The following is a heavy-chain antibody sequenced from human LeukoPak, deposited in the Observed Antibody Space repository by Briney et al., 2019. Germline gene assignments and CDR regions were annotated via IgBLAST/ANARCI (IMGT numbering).Heavy chain of an antibody. CDR1: GFTFSSYS. J-gene: IGHJ4*02. V-gene: IGHV3-21*01. Sequence: GGSLRLSCAASGFTFSSYSMNWVRQAPGKGLEWVSSISSSSSYIYYADSVKGRFTISRDNAKNSLYLQMNSLRAEDTAVYYCVSLSSWYSPRVGYWGQGTLVTASS. D-gene: IGHD6-13*01. CDR2: ISSSSSYI. CDR3: VSLSSWYSPRVGY.